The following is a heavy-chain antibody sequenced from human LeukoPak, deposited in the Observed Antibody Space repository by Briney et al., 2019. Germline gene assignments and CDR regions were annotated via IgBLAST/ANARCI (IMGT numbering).Heavy chain of an antibody. Sequence: SETLSLTCTVSGGSISSSSYYWGWIRQPPGKGLEWIGSIYYSGSTNYNPSLKSRVTISVDTSKNQFSLKLSSVTAADTAVYYCARDRWGAADYWGQGTLVTVSS. CDR1: GGSISSSSYY. J-gene: IGHJ4*02. CDR2: IYYSGST. CDR3: ARDRWGAADY. D-gene: IGHD3-16*01. V-gene: IGHV4-39*07.